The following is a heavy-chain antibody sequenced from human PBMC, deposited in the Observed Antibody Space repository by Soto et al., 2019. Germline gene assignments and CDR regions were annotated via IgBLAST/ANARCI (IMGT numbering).Heavy chain of an antibody. CDR3: ARSFDNWYQSKRDAFAI. Sequence: PGGSLSLSCAASGFTFSSYWMHWVRQAPGKGLVWVSRINSDGSSTSYADSVKGRFTISRDNAKNTLYLQMNSLRAEDTAVYYCARSFDNWYQSKRDAFAICAQRSTVTV. CDR1: GFTFSSYW. J-gene: IGHJ3*02. CDR2: INSDGSST. V-gene: IGHV3-74*01. D-gene: IGHD1-20*01.